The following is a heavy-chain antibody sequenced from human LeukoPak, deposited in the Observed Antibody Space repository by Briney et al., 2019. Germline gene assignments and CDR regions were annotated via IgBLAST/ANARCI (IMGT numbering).Heavy chain of an antibody. J-gene: IGHJ4*02. CDR2: ISASGDVT. Sequence: PGGSLRLSCAASRFSFSAYPMGWVRRAPGKGLEWVSGISASGDVTFHADPVKGRFTISRDNSKNTLYLQMNSLRAEDTAVYYCAKVRFGELFSPDYWGQGTLVTVSS. CDR1: RFSFSAYP. D-gene: IGHD3-10*01. CDR3: AKVRFGELFSPDY. V-gene: IGHV3-23*01.